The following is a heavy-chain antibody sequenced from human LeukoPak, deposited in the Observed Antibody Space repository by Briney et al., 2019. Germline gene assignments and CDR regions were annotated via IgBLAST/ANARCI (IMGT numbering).Heavy chain of an antibody. CDR1: GGSISSYY. Sequence: SETLSLTCTVSGGSISSYYWSWIRQPPGKGLEWIGYIYYSGSTNYNPSLKSRVTISVDTSRNQFSLKLSSVTAADTAVYYCARQTYYDILTGYPTTFDYWGQGTLVTVSS. CDR3: ARQTYYDILTGYPTTFDY. D-gene: IGHD3-9*01. CDR2: IYYSGST. V-gene: IGHV4-59*08. J-gene: IGHJ4*02.